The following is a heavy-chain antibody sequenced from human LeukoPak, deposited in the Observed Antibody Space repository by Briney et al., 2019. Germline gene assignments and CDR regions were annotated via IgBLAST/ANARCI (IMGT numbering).Heavy chain of an antibody. D-gene: IGHD1-1*01. CDR1: GGSFSGYY. J-gene: IGHJ4*02. Sequence: SETLSLTCAVYGGSFSGYYWSWIRQPPGKGLEWIGEINHSGSTNYNPSLKSRVTISVDTSKNQFSLKLSSVTAADTAVYYCARGRYDLGYWGQGTLVTVSS. CDR2: INHSGST. CDR3: ARGRYDLGY. V-gene: IGHV4-34*01.